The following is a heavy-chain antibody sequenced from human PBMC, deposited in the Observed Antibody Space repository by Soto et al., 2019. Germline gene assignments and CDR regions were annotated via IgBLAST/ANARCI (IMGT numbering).Heavy chain of an antibody. CDR3: AGDVRSASYRFDY. V-gene: IGHV4-59*12. D-gene: IGHD1-26*01. Sequence: ASETLSLTCTVSDASIDIYYWSWIRQPPGKGLESIGYTSDRGRTPYPPSTKTRITTSVDRSKTQSSLQSSSLTAPDPAIYYCAGDVRSASYRFDYWGQGTLVTVSP. J-gene: IGHJ4*02. CDR2: TSDRGRT. CDR1: DASIDIYY.